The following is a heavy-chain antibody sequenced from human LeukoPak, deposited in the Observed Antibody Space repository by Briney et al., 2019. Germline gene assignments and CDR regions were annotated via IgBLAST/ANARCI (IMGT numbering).Heavy chain of an antibody. V-gene: IGHV4-34*01. J-gene: IGHJ4*02. CDR2: INHSGST. CDR1: GGSFSGYY. Sequence: SETLSLTCAVYGGSFSGYYWSCIRQTPWKGLEWIGVINHSGSTNYNPSLKSRLTISADTSKNQFSLKLNSLTAADTAVYYCASFRWGVGFEYWGQGTLVTVSS. CDR3: ASFRWGVGFEY. D-gene: IGHD3-16*01.